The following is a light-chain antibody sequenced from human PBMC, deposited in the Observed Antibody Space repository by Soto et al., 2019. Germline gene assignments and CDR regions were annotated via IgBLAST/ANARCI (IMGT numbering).Light chain of an antibody. CDR1: QSVSSY. CDR3: HQRQSWPRT. V-gene: IGKV3-11*01. Sequence: EIVCTQSPATLSLSPGERATLSCRASQSVSSYLAWYQQKPGQAPRLLIYDASNRATGIPARFSGSGSGTDFTLTISSLEPEDFALYYCHQRQSWPRTFGQGTKVDIK. CDR2: DAS. J-gene: IGKJ1*01.